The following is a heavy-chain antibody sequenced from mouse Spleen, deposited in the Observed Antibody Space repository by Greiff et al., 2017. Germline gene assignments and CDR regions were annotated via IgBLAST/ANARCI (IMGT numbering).Heavy chain of an antibody. Sequence: QVQLQQPGAELVMPGASVKLSCKASGYTFTSYWMHWVKQRPGQGLEWIGEIDPSDSYTNYNQKFKGKATLTVDKSSSTAYMQLSSLTSEASAVYYCARRDYYDGSYAVWFAYWGQGTLVTVSA. D-gene: IGHD1-1*01. V-gene: IGHV1-69*01. CDR2: IDPSDSYT. CDR3: ARRDYYDGSYAVWFAY. CDR1: GYTFTSYW. J-gene: IGHJ3*01.